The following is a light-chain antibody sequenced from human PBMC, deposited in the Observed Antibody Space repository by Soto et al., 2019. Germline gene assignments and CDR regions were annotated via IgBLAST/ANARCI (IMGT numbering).Light chain of an antibody. J-gene: IGLJ3*02. Sequence: QSALTQPASASGSAGQSITISCSGTMRDVGAYNLVSWYQQHPGTAPKLIIYEVRNRPPGISSRFSGSRSGNTASLTISGLQSEDEGDYYCSAYTARSTLVFGGGTKVTVL. CDR1: MRDVGAYNL. CDR2: EVR. CDR3: SAYTARSTLV. V-gene: IGLV2-14*01.